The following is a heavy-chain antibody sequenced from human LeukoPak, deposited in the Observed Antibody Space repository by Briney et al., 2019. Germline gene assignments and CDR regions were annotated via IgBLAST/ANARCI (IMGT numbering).Heavy chain of an antibody. CDR1: GFTFSSYS. CDR2: ISSSSSYI. CDR3: ARSKNYDFRSGHQGGFDY. D-gene: IGHD3-3*01. Sequence: GGSLRLSCAASGFTFSSYSMNWVRQAPGKGLEWVSSISSSSSYIYYADSVKGRFTISRDNAKNSLYLQMNSLRAEDTAVYYCARSKNYDFRSGHQGGFDYWGQGTLVTVSS. V-gene: IGHV3-21*01. J-gene: IGHJ4*02.